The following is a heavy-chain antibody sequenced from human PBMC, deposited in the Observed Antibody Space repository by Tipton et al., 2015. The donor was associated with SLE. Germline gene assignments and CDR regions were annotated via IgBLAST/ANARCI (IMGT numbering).Heavy chain of an antibody. Sequence: QLVQSGAEVKKSGASVKVSCKTSGYSFTSYDINWVRQAPGQGLAWMGWISGYNGDTNYAQNLQDRFTMTTDTSTSTAYMELRSLRSDDTAVYYCVRDVKGLDVDYWGPGTLLTVSS. CDR2: ISGYNGDT. CDR3: VRDVKGLDVDY. J-gene: IGHJ4*02. V-gene: IGHV1-18*01. CDR1: GYSFTSYD. D-gene: IGHD5-24*01.